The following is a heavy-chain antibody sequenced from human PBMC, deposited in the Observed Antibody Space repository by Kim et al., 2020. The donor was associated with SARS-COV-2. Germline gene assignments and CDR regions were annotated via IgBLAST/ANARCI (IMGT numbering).Heavy chain of an antibody. V-gene: IGHV1-69*13. J-gene: IGHJ6*02. CDR1: GGTFSSYA. Sequence: SVKVSCKASGGTFSSYAISWVRQAPGQGLEWMGGIIPIFGTANYAQKFQGRVTITADESTSTAYMELSSLRSEDTAVYYCARAPGATTLFIAAAGTRYYYYGMDVWGQGTTVTVSS. CDR2: IIPIFGTA. D-gene: IGHD6-13*01. CDR3: ARAPGATTLFIAAAGTRYYYYGMDV.